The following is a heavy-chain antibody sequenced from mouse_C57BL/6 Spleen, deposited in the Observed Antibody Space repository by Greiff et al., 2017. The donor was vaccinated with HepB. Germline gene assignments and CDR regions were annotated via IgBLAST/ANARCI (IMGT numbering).Heavy chain of an antibody. Sequence: QVQLKQSGAELVKPGASVKISCKASGYAFSSYWMNWVKQRPGKGLEWIGQIYPGDGDTNYNGKFKGKATLTADKSSSTAYMQLSSLTSEDSAVYFCARREGYYGSSLDYWGQGTTLTVSS. CDR2: IYPGDGDT. CDR1: GYAFSSYW. J-gene: IGHJ2*01. V-gene: IGHV1-80*01. D-gene: IGHD1-1*01. CDR3: ARREGYYGSSLDY.